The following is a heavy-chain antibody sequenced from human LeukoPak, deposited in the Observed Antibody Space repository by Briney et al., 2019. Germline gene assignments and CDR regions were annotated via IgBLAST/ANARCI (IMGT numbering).Heavy chain of an antibody. J-gene: IGHJ4*02. CDR1: GGSFSGYY. D-gene: IGHD5-24*01. CDR3: ARAQRWLQKGFDY. Sequence: SETLSLTCAVYGGSFSGYYWSWIRQPPGKGLEWIGEINHSGSTNYNPSLKSRVTISVDTSKNQFSLKLSSVTAADTAVYYCARAQRWLQKGFDYWGQGTLVTVSS. V-gene: IGHV4-34*01. CDR2: INHSGST.